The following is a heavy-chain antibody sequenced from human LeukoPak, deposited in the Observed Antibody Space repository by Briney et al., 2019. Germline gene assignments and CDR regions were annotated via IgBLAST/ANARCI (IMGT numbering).Heavy chain of an antibody. CDR1: SGSISTSNYY. D-gene: IGHD6-13*01. J-gene: IGHJ6*03. V-gene: IGHV4-39*07. Sequence: SETLSLTCTVSSGSISTSNYYCGWVRQPPGKALEWIVNIFYSGTTYYSPSLKSRVTISLDTSKNQLSLKLSSVTAADTAVYYCARDRVGQQLVGRKYYYYYMDVWGKGTTVTISS. CDR2: IFYSGTT. CDR3: ARDRVGQQLVGRKYYYYYMDV.